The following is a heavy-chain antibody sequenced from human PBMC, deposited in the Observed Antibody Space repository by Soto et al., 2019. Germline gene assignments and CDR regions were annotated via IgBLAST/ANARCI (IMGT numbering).Heavy chain of an antibody. J-gene: IGHJ4*02. CDR3: AHAADDDLLTLDH. V-gene: IGHV2-5*02. CDR2: IYWDDDK. Sequence: QSCRLSVGFSGVAVSFNGMGVAWIRQPPGKALEWLALIYWDDDKPYSPSLKDRLAISKDTSSNQVVLTITNMDPRDTATYFWAHAADDDLLTLDHWGPGTLVTVPQ. CDR1: GVAVSFNGMG. D-gene: IGHD1-1*01.